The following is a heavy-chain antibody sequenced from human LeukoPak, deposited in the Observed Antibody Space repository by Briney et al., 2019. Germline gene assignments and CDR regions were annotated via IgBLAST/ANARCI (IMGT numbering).Heavy chain of an antibody. D-gene: IGHD6-13*01. CDR2: ISSSSSYI. V-gene: IGHV3-21*01. Sequence: PGRSLRLSCAASGFTFDDYAMHWVRQAPGKGLEWVSSISSSSSYIYYADSVKGRFTISRDNAKNSLYLQMNSLRAEDTAVYYCARESPFPEPIAAAPSWGQGTLVTVSS. J-gene: IGHJ4*02. CDR3: ARESPFPEPIAAAPS. CDR1: GFTFDDYA.